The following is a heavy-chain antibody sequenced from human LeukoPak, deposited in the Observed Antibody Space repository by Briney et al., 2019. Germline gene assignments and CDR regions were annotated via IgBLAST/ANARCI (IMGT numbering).Heavy chain of an antibody. CDR1: GGSISSGSYY. J-gene: IGHJ4*02. CDR3: ARGGGYSGYAFDY. V-gene: IGHV4-61*02. D-gene: IGHD5-12*01. Sequence: SETLSLTCNVSGGSISSGSYYWSWIRKPAGKGLEWIGRIHTSGSTTYNPSLTSRVAISVDTSKNQFSLKLTSVTAADTAVYYCARGGGYSGYAFDYWGQGTLVTVSS. CDR2: IHTSGST.